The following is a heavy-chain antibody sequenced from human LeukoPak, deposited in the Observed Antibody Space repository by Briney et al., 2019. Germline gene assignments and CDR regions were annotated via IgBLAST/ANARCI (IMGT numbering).Heavy chain of an antibody. CDR1: GGSISSGGYY. Sequence: NPSETLSLTCTVSGGSISSGGYYWSWIRQHPGKGLEWIGYIYYSGSTNYNPSLKSRVTISVDTSKNQFSLKLSSVTAADTAVYYCARLSGSHWGFDPWGQGTLVTVSS. V-gene: IGHV4-61*08. D-gene: IGHD1-26*01. CDR3: ARLSGSHWGFDP. CDR2: IYYSGST. J-gene: IGHJ5*02.